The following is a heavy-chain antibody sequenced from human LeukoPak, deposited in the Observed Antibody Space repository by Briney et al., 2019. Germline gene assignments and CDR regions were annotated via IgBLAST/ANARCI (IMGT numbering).Heavy chain of an antibody. V-gene: IGHV3-7*01. Sequence: GGSLRLSCAASGFTFSGYWMSWVRQAPGKGLEWVANINQAGGEKYYADSVKGRFTISRDNAMNSLYLQMSSLRAEDTAVYYCATGRSCATCYLPDYWGQGTLVTVSS. CDR1: GFTFSGYW. CDR3: ATGRSCATCYLPDY. CDR2: INQAGGEK. J-gene: IGHJ4*02. D-gene: IGHD2-2*01.